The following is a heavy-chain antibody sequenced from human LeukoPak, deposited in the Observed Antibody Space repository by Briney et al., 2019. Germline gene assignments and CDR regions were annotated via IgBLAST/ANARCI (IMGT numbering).Heavy chain of an antibody. CDR3: ARQLSNTFYYGSGSHLDY. CDR1: GFTFNSYG. J-gene: IGHJ4*02. V-gene: IGHV3-33*01. D-gene: IGHD3-10*01. CDR2: TWYDGSNK. Sequence: PGGSLRLSCAASGFTFNSYGMHWVRQAPGKGLEWVAFTWYDGSNKYYADSVKGRFTISRDNSKNTLYLQMDSLRAKDTAVYYCARQLSNTFYYGSGSHLDYWGQGTLVTVSS.